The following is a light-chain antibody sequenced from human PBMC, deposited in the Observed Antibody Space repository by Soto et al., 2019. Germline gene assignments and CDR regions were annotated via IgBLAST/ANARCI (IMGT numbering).Light chain of an antibody. Sequence: QSALTQPASVSGSPGQSIAISCTGSSSGVGIYNYVSWYQQHPGKVPKLIIYEVSNRPSGVSNRFSGSKSGNTASLTISGLQAEDEADYYCSSYTTSSTRVFGTGTKVTV. CDR1: SSGVGIYNY. V-gene: IGLV2-14*01. J-gene: IGLJ1*01. CDR3: SSYTTSSTRV. CDR2: EVS.